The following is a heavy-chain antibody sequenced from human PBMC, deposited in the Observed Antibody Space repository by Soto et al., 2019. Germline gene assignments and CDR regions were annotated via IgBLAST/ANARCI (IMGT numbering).Heavy chain of an antibody. CDR1: GGTFSSYA. CDR3: ARSQGSSTSLEIYYYYYGMDV. CDR2: IIPISDTT. V-gene: IGHV1-69*01. Sequence: QVQLVQSGAEVKKPGSSVKVSCKASGGTFSSYAISWVRQAPGQGLEWMGGIIPISDTTNYAQKFQGRVTITADESTSTAYMELSSLRPEDTSVYYCARSQGSSTSLEIYYYYYGMDVWGQGTTVTVSS. D-gene: IGHD2-2*01. J-gene: IGHJ6*02.